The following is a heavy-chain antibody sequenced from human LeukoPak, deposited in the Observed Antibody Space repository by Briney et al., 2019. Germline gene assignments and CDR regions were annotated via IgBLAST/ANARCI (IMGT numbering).Heavy chain of an antibody. CDR2: ISAYNGNT. Sequence: GASVKVSCKASGYTFTSYGISWVRQAPGQGREWMGWISAYNGNTNYAQKLQGRVTMTTDTSTSTAYMELRSLRSDDTAVYYCARDSKRRWLQLDYYYYMDVWGKGTTVTVSS. V-gene: IGHV1-18*01. D-gene: IGHD5-24*01. J-gene: IGHJ6*03. CDR1: GYTFTSYG. CDR3: ARDSKRRWLQLDYYYYMDV.